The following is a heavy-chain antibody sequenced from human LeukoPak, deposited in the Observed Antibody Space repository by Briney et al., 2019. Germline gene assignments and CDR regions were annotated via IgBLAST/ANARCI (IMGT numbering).Heavy chain of an antibody. V-gene: IGHV4-34*01. CDR1: GGSFSGYY. D-gene: IGHD4-17*01. J-gene: IGHJ5*02. Sequence: SETLSPTCAVYGGSFSGYYWSWIRQPPGKGLEWIGEINHSGSTNYNPSLKSRVTISVDTSKNQFSLKLSSVTAADTAVYYCARGRETTRFDPWGQGTLVTVSS. CDR2: INHSGST. CDR3: ARGRETTRFDP.